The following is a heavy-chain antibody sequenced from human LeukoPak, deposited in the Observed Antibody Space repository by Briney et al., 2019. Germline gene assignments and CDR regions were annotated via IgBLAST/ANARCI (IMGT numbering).Heavy chain of an antibody. D-gene: IGHD3-10*01. V-gene: IGHV1-46*01. J-gene: IGHJ4*02. CDR1: GYTFSSYY. CDR3: ARANVRLWFGEFDY. Sequence: VGSVKVSCKASGYTFSSYYVHWVRQAPGQGLEWMGMIIPSDGFTSYAQKFQGRVTMTRDMSTSTVYMELSRLRSDDTAAYYCARANVRLWFGEFDYWGQGTLVTVSS. CDR2: IIPSDGFT.